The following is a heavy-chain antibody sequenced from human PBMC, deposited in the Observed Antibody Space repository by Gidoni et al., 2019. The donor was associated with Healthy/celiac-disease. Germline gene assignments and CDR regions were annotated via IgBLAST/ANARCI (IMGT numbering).Heavy chain of an antibody. CDR1: GFTFSSYG. V-gene: IGHV3-33*01. J-gene: IGHJ4*02. CDR2: IWYDGSNK. D-gene: IGHD3-10*01. Sequence: QVQLVESGVGVVQPGRYLRLSCAASGFTFSSYGMHWVRQAPGKGLEWVAVIWYDGSNKYYADSVKGRFTISRDNSKNTLYLQMNSLRAEDTAVYYCARGGYYYGSGSLDYWGQGTLVTVSS. CDR3: ARGGYYYGSGSLDY.